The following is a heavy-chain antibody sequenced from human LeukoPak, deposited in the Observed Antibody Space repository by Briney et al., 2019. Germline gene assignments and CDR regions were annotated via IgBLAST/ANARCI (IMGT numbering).Heavy chain of an antibody. D-gene: IGHD1-26*01. Sequence: SETLSLTCTVSGGSISSYYWSWIRQPPGKGLEWIGYIYYSGSTNYNPSLKSRVTISVDTSKNQFSLKLSSVTAADTAVYYCARDRVVGATYCYYYMDVWGKGTTVTVSS. J-gene: IGHJ6*03. V-gene: IGHV4-59*01. CDR1: GGSISSYY. CDR3: ARDRVVGATYCYYYMDV. CDR2: IYYSGST.